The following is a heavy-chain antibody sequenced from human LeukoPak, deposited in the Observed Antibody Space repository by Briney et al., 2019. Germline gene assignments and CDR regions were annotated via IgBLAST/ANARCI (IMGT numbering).Heavy chain of an antibody. CDR2: IYTSSNTI. CDR3: AKGDGYNSYFQH. J-gene: IGHJ1*01. V-gene: IGHV3-48*04. CDR1: GFTFSSYN. Sequence: GGSLRLSCAASGFTFSSYNMNWVRQAPGKGLEWVSYIYTSSNTIYYADSVKGRFTISRDNAKNSLYLQMNSLRAEDTAVYYCAKGDGYNSYFQHWGQGTLVTVSS. D-gene: IGHD5-24*01.